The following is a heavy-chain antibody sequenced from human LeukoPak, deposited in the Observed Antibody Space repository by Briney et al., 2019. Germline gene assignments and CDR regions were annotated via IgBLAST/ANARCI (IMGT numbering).Heavy chain of an antibody. CDR2: ISPCNGNT. D-gene: IGHD1-1*01. CDR1: GYTFTSYG. V-gene: IGHV1-18*01. CDR3: ARAPSNWNDAWVWYFDY. Sequence: ASVKVSCKASGYTFTSYGISWVRQAPGQGLEWMGWISPCNGNTNYAQKVQGRVTMTTDTSTGSAYMEVRSLKSDDTSLYYCARAPSNWNDAWVWYFDYWGQGTLVTVSS. J-gene: IGHJ4*02.